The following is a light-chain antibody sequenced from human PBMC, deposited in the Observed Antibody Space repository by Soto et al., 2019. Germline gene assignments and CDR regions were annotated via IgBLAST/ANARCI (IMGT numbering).Light chain of an antibody. V-gene: IGKV3-11*01. Sequence: VLTQSPAALSLSPGDRATLSCRASQSVSSYLAWYQQKPGQAPRLLIYDASNRATGIPARFSGSGYGTDFTLTISSLEPEDFAVYYCQQRSNWPPYTFGQGTKLEIK. CDR3: QQRSNWPPYT. J-gene: IGKJ2*01. CDR2: DAS. CDR1: QSVSSY.